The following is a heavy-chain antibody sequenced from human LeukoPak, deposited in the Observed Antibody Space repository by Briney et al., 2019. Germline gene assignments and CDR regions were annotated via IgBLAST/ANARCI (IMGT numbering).Heavy chain of an antibody. D-gene: IGHD5-18*01. Sequence: ASVKVSCKASGYTFTGYYMHWVRQAPGQGLEWMGWINPNSGGTNYAQKFQGRVTMTRDTSISTAYMELSRLRSDDTAVYYCARDRARIQLNDYWGQGTLVTVSS. J-gene: IGHJ4*02. V-gene: IGHV1-2*02. CDR2: INPNSGGT. CDR1: GYTFTGYY. CDR3: ARDRARIQLNDY.